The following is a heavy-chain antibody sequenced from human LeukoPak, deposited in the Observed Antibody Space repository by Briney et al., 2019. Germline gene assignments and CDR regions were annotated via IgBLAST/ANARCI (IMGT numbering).Heavy chain of an antibody. CDR1: GGSFSGYC. CDR3: AGGRRSPYYYGSGSYYRH. D-gene: IGHD3-10*01. CDR2: INHSGST. V-gene: IGHV4-34*01. J-gene: IGHJ4*02. Sequence: SETLSLTCAVYGGSFSGYCWSWIRQPPGKGLEWIGEINHSGSTNYNSSLKSRVTISVDTSKSQFSLKLSSVTAADTAVYYGAGGRRSPYYYGSGSYYRHWGQGTLVTVSS.